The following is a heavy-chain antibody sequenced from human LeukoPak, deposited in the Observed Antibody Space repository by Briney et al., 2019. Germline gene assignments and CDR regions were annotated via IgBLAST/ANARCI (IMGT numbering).Heavy chain of an antibody. CDR1: GDSLSSYY. V-gene: IGHV4-59*08. CDR3: ARLMYDTSGTGIDC. CDR2: IHYSGSA. D-gene: IGHD6-19*01. J-gene: IGHJ4*02. Sequence: SETLSLTCSVSGDSLSSYYWRWLRQPPGKGLDWLGYIHYSGSANYNPSLKSRVTISMGTSKNQFSLRLSSVTATDSAVYYCARLMYDTSGTGIDCWGQGTLVTVSS.